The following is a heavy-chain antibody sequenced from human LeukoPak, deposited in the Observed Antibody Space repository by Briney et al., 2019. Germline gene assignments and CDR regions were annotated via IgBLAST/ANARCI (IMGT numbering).Heavy chain of an antibody. D-gene: IGHD1-1*01. CDR1: GDSITSHY. V-gene: IGHV4-59*11. CDR2: TYHTGST. Sequence: PSETLSLTCTVSGDSITSHYWNWIRQTPGKGLEWIGYTYHTGSTNYNPSLKSRGSISADTSKNQFSLKLSSVTAADTAVYYCARDLVQLERRGRWFDPWGQGTLVTVSS. J-gene: IGHJ5*02. CDR3: ARDLVQLERRGRWFDP.